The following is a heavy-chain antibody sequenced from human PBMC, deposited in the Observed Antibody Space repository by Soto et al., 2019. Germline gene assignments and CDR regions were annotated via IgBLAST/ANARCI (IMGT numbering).Heavy chain of an antibody. V-gene: IGHV1-69*01. Sequence: QVLLVQSGPEVKKPGSSVKVSCKASGGTFNNYAINWVRQAPGKGLEWMGGIIPTFGTGNHAQKFQGRVTITADESTTTAYRALNRLRSEDTAIYYCASFDGSLVRGGRSAPYEMDVWGQGTTVIVSS. CDR3: ASFDGSLVRGGRSAPYEMDV. D-gene: IGHD3-10*01. CDR1: GGTFNNYA. CDR2: IIPTFGTG. J-gene: IGHJ6*02.